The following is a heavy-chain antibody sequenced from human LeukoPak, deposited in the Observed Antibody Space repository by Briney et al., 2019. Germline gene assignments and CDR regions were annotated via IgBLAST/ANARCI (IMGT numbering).Heavy chain of an antibody. Sequence: PGGSLRLSCAASGFTFSSSEMNWARQAPGKGLEWVSYISSGGTSISYADAVKGRFTTSRDNAKNSLYLQMNSLRAEDTAVYYCARSGLDYLIDYWGQGTLVTVSS. CDR2: ISSGGTSI. CDR3: ARSGLDYLIDY. D-gene: IGHD5-12*01. CDR1: GFTFSSSE. J-gene: IGHJ4*02. V-gene: IGHV3-48*03.